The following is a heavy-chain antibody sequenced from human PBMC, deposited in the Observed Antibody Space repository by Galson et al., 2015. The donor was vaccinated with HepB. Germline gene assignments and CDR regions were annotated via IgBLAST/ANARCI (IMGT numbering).Heavy chain of an antibody. CDR2: ISGSGGST. V-gene: IGHV3-23*01. CDR3: AKVGGYYLGWFDP. D-gene: IGHD3-3*01. J-gene: IGHJ5*02. CDR1: GFTFSSYA. Sequence: SLRLSCAASGFTFSSYAMSWVRQAPGKGLEWVSAISGSGGSTYYADSVKGRFTISRDNSKSTLYLQMNSLRAEDTAVYYCAKVGGYYLGWFDPWGQGTLGTVSS.